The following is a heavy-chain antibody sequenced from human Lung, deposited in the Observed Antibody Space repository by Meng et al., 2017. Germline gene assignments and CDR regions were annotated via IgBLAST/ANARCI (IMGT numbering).Heavy chain of an antibody. CDR3: ARFDISSSGRGDY. J-gene: IGHJ4*02. CDR1: GGSITSSTW. Sequence: QVQRQELGPGLVKPSGTLSLTCAVSGGSITSSTWWSWVRQTPGKGLEWFGEIFHSGSTNYNPPLESRVTISVDKSKNQFSLKVYSVTAADTATYYCARFDISSSGRGDYWGQGILVTVSS. D-gene: IGHD1-26*01. CDR2: IFHSGST. V-gene: IGHV4-4*02.